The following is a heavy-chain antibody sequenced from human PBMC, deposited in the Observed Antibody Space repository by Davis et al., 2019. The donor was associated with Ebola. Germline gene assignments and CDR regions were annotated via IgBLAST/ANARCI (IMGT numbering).Heavy chain of an antibody. CDR1: GFTVSSNY. CDR3: AKERKAVARHYYYYMDV. D-gene: IGHD2-21*01. CDR2: IYSGGST. J-gene: IGHJ6*03. Sequence: GESLKISCAASGFTVSSNYMSWVRQAPGKGLEWVSVIYSGGSTYYADSVKGRFTISRDNAKNSLYLQMNSLRAEDTAVYYCAKERKAVARHYYYYMDVWGKGTTVTVSS. V-gene: IGHV3-53*01.